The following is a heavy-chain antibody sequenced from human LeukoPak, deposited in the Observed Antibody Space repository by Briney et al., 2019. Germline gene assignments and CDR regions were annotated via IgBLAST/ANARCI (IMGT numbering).Heavy chain of an antibody. V-gene: IGHV3-15*01. CDR2: IKGKTDGGTT. Sequence: GGSLRLSCAASGFTFSNAWMSWVRQAPGKGLEWVGRIKGKTDGGTTDYAAPVKGRFTISRDDSKNTLYLQMNSLKTEDTAVYYCTTDLAYCGGDCYRHFDYWGQGTLVTVSS. CDR1: GFTFSNAW. J-gene: IGHJ4*02. CDR3: TTDLAYCGGDCYRHFDY. D-gene: IGHD2-21*02.